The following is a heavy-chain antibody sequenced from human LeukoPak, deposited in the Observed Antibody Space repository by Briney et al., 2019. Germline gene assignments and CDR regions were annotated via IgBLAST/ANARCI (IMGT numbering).Heavy chain of an antibody. CDR3: ARDYYDSSGYDGYFQH. CDR2: ISSSGSTI. D-gene: IGHD3-22*01. V-gene: IGHV3-11*04. CDR1: GFTFSDYY. Sequence: GGSLRLSCAASGFTFSDYYMSWIRQAPGKGLEWVSYISSSGSTIYYADSVKGRFTISRDNAQNSLYLQMNSLRAEDTAVYYCARDYYDSSGYDGYFQHWGQGTLVTVSS. J-gene: IGHJ1*01.